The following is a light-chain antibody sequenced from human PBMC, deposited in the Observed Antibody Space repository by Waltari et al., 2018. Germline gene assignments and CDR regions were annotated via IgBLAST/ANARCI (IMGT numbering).Light chain of an antibody. J-gene: IGLJ2*01. CDR1: TSDIGKYNY. CDR3: SSFTNSGTLV. V-gene: IGLV2-14*03. Sequence: QSALSQPVSVSGSPGQSITISCTGTTSDIGKYNYVSWYQHHPGKAPKLLIYDVTKRPSGVSDRFSGSKSDIMASLTISGLQTEDEADYICSSFTNSGTLVFGGGTKLTVL. CDR2: DVT.